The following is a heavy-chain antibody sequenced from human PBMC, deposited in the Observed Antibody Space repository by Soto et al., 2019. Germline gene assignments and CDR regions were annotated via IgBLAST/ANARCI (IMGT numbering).Heavy chain of an antibody. D-gene: IGHD1-1*01. V-gene: IGHV3-66*01. J-gene: IGHJ4*02. CDR2: IYSGGAT. CDR1: GFTVSNNY. Sequence: EVQLVESGGGLVQPGGSLRLSCAASGFTVSNNYMRWVRQAPGKGLEWVSLIYSGGATYYADSVKGRCTISRDNSKNTLYLQMNRLSAEDTAVYYCARDGTYNWVGGQGILVTVSS. CDR3: ARDGTYNWV.